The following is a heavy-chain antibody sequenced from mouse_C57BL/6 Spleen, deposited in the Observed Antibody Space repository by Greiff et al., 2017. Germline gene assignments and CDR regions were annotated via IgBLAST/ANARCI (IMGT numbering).Heavy chain of an antibody. Sequence: EVKLVESGEGLVKPGGSLKLSCAASGFTFSSYAMSWVRQTPEKRLEWVAYISSGGDYIYYADTVKGRFTISRDNARNTLYLQMSSLKSEDTAMYYCTRVGDGYYVYAMDYWGQGTSVTVSS. J-gene: IGHJ4*01. V-gene: IGHV5-9-1*02. D-gene: IGHD2-3*01. CDR1: GFTFSSYA. CDR3: TRVGDGYYVYAMDY. CDR2: ISSGGDYI.